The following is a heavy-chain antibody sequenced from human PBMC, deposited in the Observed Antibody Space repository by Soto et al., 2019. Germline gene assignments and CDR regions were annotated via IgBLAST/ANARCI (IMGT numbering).Heavy chain of an antibody. CDR2: IRKRINSYST. J-gene: IGHJ4*02. V-gene: IGHV3-72*01. CDR1: GFTFSDHY. D-gene: IGHD6-19*01. Sequence: EVQLVESGGGLAQPGGSLRLSCAASGFTFSDHYMDWVRQAPGKGLEWVGRIRKRINSYSTEYAASVKGRFTISRDDSKNSVYLQMNSLKTDDTAVYYCARVMVVAGHYYFDYWGQGTLVTVSS. CDR3: ARVMVVAGHYYFDY.